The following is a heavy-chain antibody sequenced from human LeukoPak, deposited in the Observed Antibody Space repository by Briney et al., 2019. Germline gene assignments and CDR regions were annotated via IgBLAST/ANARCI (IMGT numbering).Heavy chain of an antibody. Sequence: GGSLRLSCAASGVSFKSFEMNWLRQAPGKGLEWLSYISSGSTIYYADSVKGRFTISRDNAKNSLYLQMNSLRAEDTAVYYCARALDWGQGTLVTVSS. J-gene: IGHJ4*02. D-gene: IGHD3-16*01. V-gene: IGHV3-48*03. CDR2: ISSGSTI. CDR3: ARALD. CDR1: GVSFKSFE.